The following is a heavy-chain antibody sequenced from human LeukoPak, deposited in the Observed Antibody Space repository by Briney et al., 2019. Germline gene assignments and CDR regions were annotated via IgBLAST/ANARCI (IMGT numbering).Heavy chain of an antibody. CDR1: GFTFSNAW. Sequence: GGSLRLSCAASGFTFSNAWMNWVRQAPGKGLEWVGRIRSKSDHGTTDYAAPVKGRVTISRDDSKNTLYLQMNSLRAEDTAVYYCAKNGFAASGSEFPGDHWGQGTLVTVSS. CDR3: AKNGFAASGSEFPGDH. J-gene: IGHJ4*02. CDR2: IRSKSDHGTT. V-gene: IGHV3-15*01. D-gene: IGHD2-21*01.